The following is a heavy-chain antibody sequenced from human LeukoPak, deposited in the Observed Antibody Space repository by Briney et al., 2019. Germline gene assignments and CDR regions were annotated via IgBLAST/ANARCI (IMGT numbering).Heavy chain of an antibody. CDR1: GGSFSGYY. D-gene: IGHD4-17*01. V-gene: IGHV4-34*01. CDR2: INHSGST. Sequence: PSETLSLTCAVYGGSFSGYYWSWIRQPPGKGLEWIGEINHSGSTNYNPSLKSRVTISVDTSKNQFSLKLSSVTAADTAVYYCARGPGYGDYVLGYWGQGTLVTVSS. J-gene: IGHJ4*02. CDR3: ARGPGYGDYVLGY.